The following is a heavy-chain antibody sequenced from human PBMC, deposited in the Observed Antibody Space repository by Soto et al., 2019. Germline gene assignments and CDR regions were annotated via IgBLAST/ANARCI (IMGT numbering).Heavy chain of an antibody. CDR1: GFTFSSYS. CDR3: TNYMDYCDYGEVGWDDAFDI. Sequence: EVQLVESGGGLVQPGGSLRLSCAASGFTFSSYSMNWVRQAPGKGLEWVSYISSSSSTIYYADSVKGRFTISRDNAKNSLYLQMNSLRAEDTAVYYCTNYMDYCDYGEVGWDDAFDIWGQGTMVTVSS. J-gene: IGHJ3*02. V-gene: IGHV3-48*01. D-gene: IGHD4-17*01. CDR2: ISSSSSTI.